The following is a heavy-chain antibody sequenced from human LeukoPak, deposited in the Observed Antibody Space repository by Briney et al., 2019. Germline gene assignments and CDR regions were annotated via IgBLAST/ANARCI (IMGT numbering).Heavy chain of an antibody. CDR1: GYSFTSYW. Sequence: GESLKISCKGSGYSFTSYWIGWVRQMPGKGLEWMGIICPGDSDTRYSPSFQGQVTISVDKSISTAYLQWSSLKASDTAMYYCARRFCSSTSCYLTPFDYWGQGTLVTVSS. D-gene: IGHD2-2*01. CDR2: ICPGDSDT. J-gene: IGHJ4*02. CDR3: ARRFCSSTSCYLTPFDY. V-gene: IGHV5-51*01.